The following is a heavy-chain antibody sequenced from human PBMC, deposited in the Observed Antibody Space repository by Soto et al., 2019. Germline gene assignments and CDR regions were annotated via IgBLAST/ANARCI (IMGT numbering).Heavy chain of an antibody. Sequence: EVQLAESGGGLAQPGGSWRLSCGASGFTLSGYAMVWVGQAPGKGREYVSGISSNGVGTYYANSVQGRFTISRDNSKNTVYLQMGSLRPEDMAVYYCARRARPDFYYMDVWGKGTTVTVSS. CDR3: ARRARPDFYYMDV. CDR2: ISSNGVGT. J-gene: IGHJ6*03. CDR1: GFTLSGYA. D-gene: IGHD6-6*01. V-gene: IGHV3-64*01.